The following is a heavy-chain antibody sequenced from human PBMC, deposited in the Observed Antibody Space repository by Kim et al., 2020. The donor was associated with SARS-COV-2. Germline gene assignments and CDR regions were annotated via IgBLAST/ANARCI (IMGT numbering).Heavy chain of an antibody. Sequence: SSGGDTYYSESGMGRFTSSRDNSKNRMYVQMNSLRADDTAMYYCVRDGGGYWGQGSLVTVSS. D-gene: IGHD2-15*01. J-gene: IGHJ4*02. CDR3: VRDGGGY. CDR2: SSGGDT. V-gene: IGHV3-53*01.